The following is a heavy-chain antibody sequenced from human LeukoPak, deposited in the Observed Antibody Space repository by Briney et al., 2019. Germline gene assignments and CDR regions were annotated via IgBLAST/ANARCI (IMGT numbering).Heavy chain of an antibody. Sequence: GGSLRLSCAASGVTFSDYAVSWVRQAPGKGLEWVSAISGSGGSTYYADSVRGRFTISRDNSKNTLYLQMSSLRAEDTAVYYCAKDRGRYSDSSGYYWGYYFDSWGQGILVTVSS. J-gene: IGHJ4*02. D-gene: IGHD3-22*01. V-gene: IGHV3-23*01. CDR1: GVTFSDYA. CDR3: AKDRGRYSDSSGYYWGYYFDS. CDR2: ISGSGGST.